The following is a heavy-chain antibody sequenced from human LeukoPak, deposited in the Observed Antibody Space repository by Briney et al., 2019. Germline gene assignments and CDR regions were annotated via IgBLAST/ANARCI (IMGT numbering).Heavy chain of an antibody. J-gene: IGHJ5*02. Sequence: GGSLRLSCAASGFTFSSYAMSWVRQAPGKGLEWVSAISGSGGSTYYADSVKGRFTISRDNSKTTLYLQMNSLRAEDTAVYYCARAYCGGDCYSAGYNWFDPWGQGTLVTVSS. CDR1: GFTFSSYA. V-gene: IGHV3-23*01. CDR2: ISGSGGST. CDR3: ARAYCGGDCYSAGYNWFDP. D-gene: IGHD2-21*02.